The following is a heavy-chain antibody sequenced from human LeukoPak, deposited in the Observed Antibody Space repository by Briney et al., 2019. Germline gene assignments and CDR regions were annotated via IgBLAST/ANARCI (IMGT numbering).Heavy chain of an antibody. Sequence: QPGGPLLLSCASSGFTFSTYAMSWVRPAPGKGVEWVSSISGSGGGTYYADSVKGRFTISRDNSKNTLYLQMNSLRAEDTAVYYCASAADGYPWDYWGQGTLVTVSS. CDR1: GFTFSTYA. J-gene: IGHJ4*02. CDR3: ASAADGYPWDY. D-gene: IGHD2-15*01. CDR2: ISGSGGGT. V-gene: IGHV3-23*01.